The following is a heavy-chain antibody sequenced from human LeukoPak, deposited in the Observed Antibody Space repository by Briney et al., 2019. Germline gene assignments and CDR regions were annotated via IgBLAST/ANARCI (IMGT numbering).Heavy chain of an antibody. D-gene: IGHD6-13*01. CDR3: ARAQGVAAAGSYYYYGMDV. J-gene: IGHJ6*02. Sequence: SVKVSCKASGGTFSSYAISWVRQAPGQGLEWMGGIIPIFGTANYAQKFQGRVTMTRDTSTSTVYMELSSLRSEDTAVYYCARAQGVAAAGSYYYYGMDVWGQGTTVTVSS. CDR1: GGTFSSYA. V-gene: IGHV1-69*05. CDR2: IIPIFGTA.